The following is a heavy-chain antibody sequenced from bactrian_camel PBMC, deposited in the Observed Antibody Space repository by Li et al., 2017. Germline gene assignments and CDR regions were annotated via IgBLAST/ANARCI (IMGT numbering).Heavy chain of an antibody. J-gene: IGHJ4*01. D-gene: IGHD5*01. CDR1: GFAFNFYD. V-gene: IGHV3S40*01. Sequence: VQLVESGGTLVQPGGSLRLSCAASGFAFNFYDMNWVRQAPGKGLEWVSSINSGGGKSFYADSAKGRFTISRDDAKNTLYLQMNSLKTEDTAVYYCAATDGWVPSSLGQGTQVTVS. CDR2: INSGGGKS.